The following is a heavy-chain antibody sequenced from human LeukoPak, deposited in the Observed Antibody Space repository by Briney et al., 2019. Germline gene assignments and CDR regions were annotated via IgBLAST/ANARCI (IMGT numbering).Heavy chain of an antibody. CDR1: GFTFSSYA. CDR2: ISYDGSNK. D-gene: IGHD2-2*01. Sequence: GGSLRLSCAAPGFTFSSYAMHWVRQAPGKGLEWVAVISYDGSNKYYADSVKGRFTISRDNSKNTLYLQMNSLRAEDTAVYYCAREPRVVPAAPFDYWGQGTLVTVSS. CDR3: AREPRVVPAAPFDY. V-gene: IGHV3-30-3*01. J-gene: IGHJ4*02.